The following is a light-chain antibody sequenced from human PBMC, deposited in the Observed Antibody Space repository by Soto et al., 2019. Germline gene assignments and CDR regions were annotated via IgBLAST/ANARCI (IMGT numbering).Light chain of an antibody. V-gene: IGKV1-27*01. Sequence: DIQTTQSPSSLSASVGDRVTITCRASRGISNYLAWYQQKPGKVPKLLIYAASTLQSGVPSRFSGSGSGTDFTLTISSLQPEDVATYYCQKYNSAPRTFGQGTKVDIK. CDR2: AAS. CDR3: QKYNSAPRT. J-gene: IGKJ1*01. CDR1: RGISNY.